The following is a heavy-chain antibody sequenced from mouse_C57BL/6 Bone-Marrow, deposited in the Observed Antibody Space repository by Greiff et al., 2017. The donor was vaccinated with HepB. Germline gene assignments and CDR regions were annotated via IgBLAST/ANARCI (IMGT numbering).Heavy chain of an antibody. CDR1: GYTFTSYW. CDR2: IDPSDSYT. D-gene: IGHD1-1*01. V-gene: IGHV1-69*01. CDR3: ARLNYGSSYWYFDV. J-gene: IGHJ1*03. Sequence: LQQPGAELVMPGASVKLSCKASGYTFTSYWMHWVKQRPGQGLEWIGEIDPSDSYTNYNQKFKGKSTLTVDKSSSTAYMQLSSLTSEDSAVYYCARLNYGSSYWYFDVWGTGTTVTVSS.